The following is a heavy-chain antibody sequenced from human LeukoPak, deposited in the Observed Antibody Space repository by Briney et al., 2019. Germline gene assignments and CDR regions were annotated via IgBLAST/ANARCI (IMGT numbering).Heavy chain of an antibody. J-gene: IGHJ4*02. Sequence: PGGSLRLSCAASGFIFSSYAMSWVRQAPGKGLEWVSAISGSGGSTYYADSVKGRFTISRDNSKNTLYLQMNSLRAEDTAVYYCAKDVFRGDYLPYYFDYWGQGTLVTVSS. V-gene: IGHV3-23*01. CDR3: AKDVFRGDYLPYYFDY. CDR1: GFIFSSYA. D-gene: IGHD4-17*01. CDR2: ISGSGGST.